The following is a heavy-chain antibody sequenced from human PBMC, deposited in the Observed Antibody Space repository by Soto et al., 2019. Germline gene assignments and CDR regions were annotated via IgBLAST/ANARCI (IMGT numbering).Heavy chain of an antibody. CDR2: IYYSGST. J-gene: IGHJ4*02. CDR3: ARDSQDSSGYFDY. V-gene: IGHV4-59*01. Sequence: PSETLSLTCTVSGGSISSYYWSWIRQPPGKGLEWIGYIYYSGSTNYNPSLKSRVTISVDTSKNQFSLKLSSVTAADTAVYYCARDSQDSSGYFDYWGQGTLVTVSS. D-gene: IGHD3-22*01. CDR1: GGSISSYY.